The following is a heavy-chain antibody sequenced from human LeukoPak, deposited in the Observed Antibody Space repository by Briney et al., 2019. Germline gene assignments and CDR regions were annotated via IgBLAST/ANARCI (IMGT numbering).Heavy chain of an antibody. CDR1: GGSISSSSYY. CDR2: IYYSGST. Sequence: SETLSLTCTVSGGSISSSSYYRGWIRQPPGKGLEWIGSIYYSGSTYYNPSLKSRVTISVDTSKNQFSLKLSSVTAADTAVYYCARVFGSYCSSTSCYSAPDHWGQGTLVTVSS. V-gene: IGHV4-39*07. D-gene: IGHD2-2*01. J-gene: IGHJ4*02. CDR3: ARVFGSYCSSTSCYSAPDH.